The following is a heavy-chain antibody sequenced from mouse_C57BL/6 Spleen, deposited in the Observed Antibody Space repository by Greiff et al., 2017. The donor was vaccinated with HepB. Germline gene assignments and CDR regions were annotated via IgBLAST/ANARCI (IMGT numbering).Heavy chain of an antibody. V-gene: IGHV5-17*01. CDR2: ISSGSSTI. Sequence: EVQLVESGGGLVKPGGSLKLSCAASGFTFSDYGMHWVRQAPEKGLEWVAYISSGSSTIYYADTVKGRFTISSDNAKNTLFLQMTSLRSEDTAMYYCARSGSSYRFAYWGQGTLVTVSA. D-gene: IGHD1-1*01. CDR3: ARSGSSYRFAY. J-gene: IGHJ3*01. CDR1: GFTFSDYG.